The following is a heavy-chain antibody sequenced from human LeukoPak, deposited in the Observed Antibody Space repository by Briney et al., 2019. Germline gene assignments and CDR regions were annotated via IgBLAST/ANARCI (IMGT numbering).Heavy chain of an antibody. D-gene: IGHD3-3*01. Sequence: GGSLRLSCTASGFYFSNFDFHWVRQLRGKGLEWVSHIDTAGGTYYPGSVKGRFTISRANAKKSLYLQMHNLRVGDTALYFCARGSPWSYYYMDVWGVGTAGSVS. V-gene: IGHV3-13*01. CDR1: GFYFSNFD. CDR2: IDTAGGT. J-gene: IGHJ6*03. CDR3: ARGSPWSYYYMDV.